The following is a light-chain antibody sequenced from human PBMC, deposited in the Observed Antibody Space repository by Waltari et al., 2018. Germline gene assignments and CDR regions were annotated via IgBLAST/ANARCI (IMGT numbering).Light chain of an antibody. CDR3: SSYTSSRTLV. CDR2: EVN. Sequence: QSALTQPASVSEPPGQSITIACTGTRSDVGGFNYVSWYQQHPGKAPKLLIYEVNNRPSGVFNRFSGSKSGKTASRTISGLQAEDEADYYCSSYTSSRTLVFGGGTKLTVL. J-gene: IGLJ2*01. CDR1: RSDVGGFNY. V-gene: IGLV2-14*01.